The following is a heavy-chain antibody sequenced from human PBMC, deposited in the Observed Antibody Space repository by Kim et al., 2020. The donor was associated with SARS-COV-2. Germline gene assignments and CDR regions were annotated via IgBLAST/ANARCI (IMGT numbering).Heavy chain of an antibody. D-gene: IGHD6-13*01. V-gene: IGHV1-46*01. CDR3: ARSTIAAAGRFDY. J-gene: IGHJ4*02. Sequence: YAQKFQGRVTMTRDTSTSTVYMELSSLRSEDTAVYYCARSTIAAAGRFDYWGQGTLVTVSS.